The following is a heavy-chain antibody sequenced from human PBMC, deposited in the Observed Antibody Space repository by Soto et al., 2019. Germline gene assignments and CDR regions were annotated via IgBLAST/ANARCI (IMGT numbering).Heavy chain of an antibody. Sequence: GSLRLSCAASGFTFSSYGMHWVRQAPGKGLEWVAVISYDGSNKYYADSVKGRFTISRDNSKNTLYLQMNSLRAEDTAVYYCAKQKLGFQPLIYFDYWGQGTLVTVSS. CDR2: ISYDGSNK. D-gene: IGHD2-21*01. CDR1: GFTFSSYG. V-gene: IGHV3-30*18. CDR3: AKQKLGFQPLIYFDY. J-gene: IGHJ4*02.